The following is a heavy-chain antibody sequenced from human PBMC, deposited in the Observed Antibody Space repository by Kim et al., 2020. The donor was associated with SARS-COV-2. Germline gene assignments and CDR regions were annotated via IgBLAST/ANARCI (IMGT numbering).Heavy chain of an antibody. J-gene: IGHJ5*02. CDR1: GFTLSDYY. CDR2: ISSAGSTI. Sequence: GGSLRLSCKASGFTLSDYYMSWIRQAPGKGLEWVSYISSAGSTISYADSVKGRFTISRDNAKNSVFLEMNSLRAEDTAVYYCARRGYDSSGCFDPWGQGTLVTVSP. D-gene: IGHD3-22*01. CDR3: ARRGYDSSGCFDP. V-gene: IGHV3-11*01.